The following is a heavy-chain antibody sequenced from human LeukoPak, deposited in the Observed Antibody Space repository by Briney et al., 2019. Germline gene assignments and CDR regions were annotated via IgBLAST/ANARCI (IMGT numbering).Heavy chain of an antibody. Sequence: SETLSLTCAVYGGSFRGYYWSWIRQPPGKGLEWIGEINHSGSTNYNPSLKSRVTISVDTSKNQFSLKLSSVTAADTAVYYCARVDTAMVRAFDIWGQGTMVTVSS. CDR1: GGSFRGYY. CDR3: ARVDTAMVRAFDI. D-gene: IGHD5-18*01. V-gene: IGHV4-34*01. J-gene: IGHJ3*02. CDR2: INHSGST.